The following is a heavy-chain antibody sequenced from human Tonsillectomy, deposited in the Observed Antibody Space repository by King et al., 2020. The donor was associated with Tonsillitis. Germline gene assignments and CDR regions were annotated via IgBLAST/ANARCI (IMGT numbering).Heavy chain of an antibody. CDR1: RGSISSSGYY. CDR3: ARQTVGGNWFDP. V-gene: IGHV4-39*01. J-gene: IGHJ5*02. D-gene: IGHD4-11*01. CDR2: IYFSGST. Sequence: QLQESGPGLVKPSETLSLTCTVSRGSISSSGYYWGWIRQPPGKGLEWIGNIYFSGSTHYTPSLKSRVTISVDASKNQFSLKLNSVTAADTAVYYCARQTVGGNWFDPWGQGTLVTVSS.